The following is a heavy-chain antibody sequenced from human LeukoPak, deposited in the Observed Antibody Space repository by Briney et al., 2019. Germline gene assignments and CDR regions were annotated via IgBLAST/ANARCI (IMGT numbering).Heavy chain of an antibody. CDR1: GFTFSDYY. CDR2: ISSSSNNI. J-gene: IGHJ6*02. D-gene: IGHD1-26*01. CDR3: AKVGVSGSYPYYYYGMDV. V-gene: IGHV3-11*01. Sequence: GGSLRLSCAASGFTFSDYYMTWIRQAPGKGLEWVSYISSSSNNIHYANSVRGRFTISRDNAKNTLYLQMNSLRAEDTAVYYCAKVGVSGSYPYYYYGMDVWGQGTTVTVSS.